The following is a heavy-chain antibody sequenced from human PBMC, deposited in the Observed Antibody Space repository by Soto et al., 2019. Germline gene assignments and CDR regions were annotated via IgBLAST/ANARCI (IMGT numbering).Heavy chain of an antibody. Sequence: GGSLRLSCAASGFTFSSYDMHWVRQATGKGLEWVSAIGPAGDTYYPGSVKGRFTISRDNAKNTLYLQMHSLRAEDTALYFCVRDRGYPDSFDVWGRGTMVTVSS. V-gene: IGHV3-13*01. CDR1: GFTFSSYD. CDR2: IGPAGDT. CDR3: VRDRGYPDSFDV. D-gene: IGHD1-1*01. J-gene: IGHJ3*01.